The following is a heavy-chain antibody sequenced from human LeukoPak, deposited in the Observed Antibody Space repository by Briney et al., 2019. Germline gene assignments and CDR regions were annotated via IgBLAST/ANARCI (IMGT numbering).Heavy chain of an antibody. D-gene: IGHD3-10*01. CDR1: GFTFSSYA. V-gene: IGHV3-23*01. CDR2: ISGSGGTT. CDR3: AKFYGSHYYYYGMDV. J-gene: IGHJ6*04. Sequence: GGSLRLSCTASGFTFSSYAMSWVRQAPGKGLEWVSGISGSGGTTYYADSVKGHFTISRDNSENTLYLQMSSLIAEDTAVYYCAKFYGSHYYYYGMDVWGKGTTVTVSS.